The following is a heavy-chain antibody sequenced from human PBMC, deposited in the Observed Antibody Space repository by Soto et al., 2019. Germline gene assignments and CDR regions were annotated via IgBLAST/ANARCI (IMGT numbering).Heavy chain of an antibody. J-gene: IGHJ4*02. CDR3: ARHSARRYSYGGRVDY. V-gene: IGHV4-39*01. Sequence: QLQLQESGPGLVKPSETLSLTCTVSGGSISSSSYYWGWIRQPPGKGLEGIGSSYYSGSNYYNPSLKIRVTISVDTSKNQFSLKLSAVTAADTDVYYCARHSARRYSYGGRVDYWGQGTLVTVSS. D-gene: IGHD5-18*01. CDR1: GGSISSSSYY. CDR2: SYYSGSN.